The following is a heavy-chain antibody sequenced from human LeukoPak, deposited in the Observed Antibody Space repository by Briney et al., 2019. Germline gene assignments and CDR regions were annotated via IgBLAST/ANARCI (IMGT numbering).Heavy chain of an antibody. D-gene: IGHD2-2*02. J-gene: IGHJ4*02. CDR1: GGSFSGYY. CDR3: ARGRGDCSSTSCYMFDY. CDR2: INHSGST. Sequence: PSETLSLTCAVYGGSFSGYYWSWIRQPPGKGLEWIGEINHSGSTNYNPSLKSRVTMSVDTSKNQFSLKLSSVTAADTAVYYCARGRGDCSSTSCYMFDYWGQGTLVTVSS. V-gene: IGHV4-34*01.